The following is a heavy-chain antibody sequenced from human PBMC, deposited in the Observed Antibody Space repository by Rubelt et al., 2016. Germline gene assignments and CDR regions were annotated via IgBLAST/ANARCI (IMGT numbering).Heavy chain of an antibody. V-gene: IGHV7-4-1*02. CDR1: GCTFTSYA. CDR3: ARDDIVALFDY. D-gene: IGHD5-12*01. CDR2: INTNTGNP. J-gene: IGHJ4*02. Sequence: QVQLVQSGAEVKKPGASVKVSCKASGCTFTSYAMHWVRQAPGQGLEWMGWINTNTGNPTYAQGFTGRLVFSLDTSVSTAYLQISSLKAEDTAVYYCARDDIVALFDYWGQGTLVTVSS.